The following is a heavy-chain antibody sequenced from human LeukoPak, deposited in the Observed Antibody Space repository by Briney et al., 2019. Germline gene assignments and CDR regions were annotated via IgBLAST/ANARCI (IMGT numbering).Heavy chain of an antibody. CDR2: IYHSGST. CDR1: GGSISSSNW. J-gene: IGHJ3*02. V-gene: IGHV4-4*02. Sequence: SSETLSLTCAVSGGSISSSNWWSWVRQPPGKGLEWIGEIYHSGSTNYNPSLKSRVTISVDKSKNQFSLKLSSVTAADTAVYYCARRGLAYSSDPFGAFDIWGQGTMVTVSS. D-gene: IGHD6-19*01. CDR3: ARRGLAYSSDPFGAFDI.